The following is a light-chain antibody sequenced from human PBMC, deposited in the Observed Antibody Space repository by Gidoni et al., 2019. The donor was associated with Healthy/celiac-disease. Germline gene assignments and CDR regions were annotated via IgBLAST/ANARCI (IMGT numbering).Light chain of an antibody. J-gene: IGKJ4*01. CDR3: QQYNNWPPLT. CDR2: GAS. Sequence: SGSPGERATLSCRASQSVSSNLAWYQQKPGQAPRLLIYGASTRATGIPARFSGSGSGTEFTLTISSLQSEDFAVYYCQQYNNWPPLTFXGXTKVEIK. CDR1: QSVSSN. V-gene: IGKV3-15*01.